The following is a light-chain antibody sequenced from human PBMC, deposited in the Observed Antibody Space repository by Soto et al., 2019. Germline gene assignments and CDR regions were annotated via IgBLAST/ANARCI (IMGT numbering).Light chain of an antibody. Sequence: DIQMTQSPSTLSGSVGDRVTITCRASQTISSWLAWYQQKPGKAPKLLSYDASSLESGVPSRFSGSGSGTEFTLTISSLQPDDFATYYCQQYNSYSRTFGQGTKVDIK. CDR2: DAS. CDR3: QQYNSYSRT. J-gene: IGKJ1*01. V-gene: IGKV1-5*01. CDR1: QTISSW.